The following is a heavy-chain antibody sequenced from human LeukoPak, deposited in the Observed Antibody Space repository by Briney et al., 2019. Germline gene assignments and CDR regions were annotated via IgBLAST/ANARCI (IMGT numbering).Heavy chain of an antibody. D-gene: IGHD1-14*01. Sequence: GGSLRLSCAASGFTFSSYWMHWVRQAPGKGLVWVSRINSDGSSTSYADSVKGRFTISRDNAKNTLYLQMNSLRAEDTAVYYCAREVHPVLTGPYFDYWGQGTLVTVSS. CDR3: AREVHPVLTGPYFDY. CDR2: INSDGSST. V-gene: IGHV3-74*01. J-gene: IGHJ4*02. CDR1: GFTFSSYW.